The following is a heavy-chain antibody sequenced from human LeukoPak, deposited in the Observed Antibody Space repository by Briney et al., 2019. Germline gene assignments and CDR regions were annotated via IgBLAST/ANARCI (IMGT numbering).Heavy chain of an antibody. CDR2: SSPYNGNT. J-gene: IGHJ4*02. V-gene: IGHV1-18*01. CDR1: GYTFTSYG. D-gene: IGHD6-19*01. CDR3: ARGGTSGWRTPNDDY. Sequence: ASVKVSCKASGYTFTSYGISWVRQAPGQGLQWVGWSSPYNGNTNYAQKLQGRVTMTTDISTSTVYMELKSLRSDDTAVYYCARGGTSGWRTPNDDYWGQGTLVTVSS.